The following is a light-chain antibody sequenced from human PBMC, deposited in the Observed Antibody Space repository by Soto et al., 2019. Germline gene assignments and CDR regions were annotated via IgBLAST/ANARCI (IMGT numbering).Light chain of an antibody. Sequence: QSALTQPASVSGSPGQSITISCTGSSSDIGGYNYVSWYQQHPGKAPKLIIYDVTYRPSGFFYRFSASKSGSTASLTISGLQPEDEADYYCSSYSGSTTHILFGGGTKLTVL. J-gene: IGLJ2*01. V-gene: IGLV2-14*01. CDR2: DVT. CDR1: SSDIGGYNY. CDR3: SSYSGSTTHIL.